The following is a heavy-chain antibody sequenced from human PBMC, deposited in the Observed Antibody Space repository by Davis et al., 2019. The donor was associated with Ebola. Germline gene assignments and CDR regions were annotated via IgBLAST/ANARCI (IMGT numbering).Heavy chain of an antibody. Sequence: PSETLSLTCTVSGGSISSGGYYWSWIRQHPGKGLEWIGYIYYSGSTYYNPSLKSRVTISVDTSKNQFSLKLSSVTAADTAVYYCARDWGSGLRSHYYYYMDVWGKGTTVTVSS. CDR1: GGSISSGGYY. J-gene: IGHJ6*03. V-gene: IGHV4-31*03. CDR2: IYYSGST. D-gene: IGHD3-16*01. CDR3: ARDWGSGLRSHYYYYMDV.